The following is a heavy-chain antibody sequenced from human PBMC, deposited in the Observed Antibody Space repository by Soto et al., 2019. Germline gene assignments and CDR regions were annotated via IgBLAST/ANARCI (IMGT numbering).Heavy chain of an antibody. CDR3: ASHYGDHRLFDY. Sequence: GESLKLSCKGSGYSFTRYWIGWVRQMPGKVLEWMGIIYPGDSDTRYSPSFQGQVTISADKSISTAYLQWSSLKASDTAMYYCASHYGDHRLFDYWGQGTLVTAPQ. D-gene: IGHD4-17*01. CDR1: GYSFTRYW. V-gene: IGHV5-51*01. CDR2: IYPGDSDT. J-gene: IGHJ4*02.